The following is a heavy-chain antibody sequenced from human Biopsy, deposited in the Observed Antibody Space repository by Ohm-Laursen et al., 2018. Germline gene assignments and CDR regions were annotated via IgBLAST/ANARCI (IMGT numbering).Heavy chain of an antibody. J-gene: IGHJ4*02. Sequence: GTLSLTCAVSSGSISSYYWSWIRQPPGKGLEWIGYIDYRGSTKYNPSLRSRVTMSIGTSRNQFSLKLSSVTAADTAVYYCATTTMDTSGWFGNYFDSWGQGTLVTVSA. CDR1: SGSISSYY. CDR2: IDYRGST. D-gene: IGHD6-19*01. V-gene: IGHV4-59*08. CDR3: ATTTMDTSGWFGNYFDS.